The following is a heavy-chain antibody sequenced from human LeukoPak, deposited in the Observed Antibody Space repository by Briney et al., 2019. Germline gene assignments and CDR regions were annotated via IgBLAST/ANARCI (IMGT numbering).Heavy chain of an antibody. D-gene: IGHD3-10*02. CDR1: GFTFSSYE. Sequence: GGSLRLYCAASGFTFSSYEMNWGRQAPGKGPESVAFIRYDGSNTYYADSVKGRFVISRDNSKNTLYLQMNSLRPEDTSIFYCVKGYFLVVTDVEYFFDYWGQGTLVTVSS. CDR3: VKGYFLVVTDVEYFFDY. V-gene: IGHV3-30*02. CDR2: IRYDGSNT. J-gene: IGHJ4*02.